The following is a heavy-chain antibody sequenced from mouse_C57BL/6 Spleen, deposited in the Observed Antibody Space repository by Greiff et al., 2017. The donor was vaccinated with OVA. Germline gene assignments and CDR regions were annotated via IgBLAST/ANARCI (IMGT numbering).Heavy chain of an antibody. V-gene: IGHV1-82*01. D-gene: IGHD2-2*01. CDR2: IYPGDGDT. J-gene: IGHJ4*01. CDR3: ARRALYGYDDAMDY. CDR1: GYAFSSSW. Sequence: VQLQQSGPELVKPGASVKISCKASGYAFSSSWMNWVKQRPGKGLEWIGRIYPGDGDTNYNGKFKGKATLTADKSSSTAYMQLSSLTSEDSAVYFCARRALYGYDDAMDYWGQGTSVTVSS.